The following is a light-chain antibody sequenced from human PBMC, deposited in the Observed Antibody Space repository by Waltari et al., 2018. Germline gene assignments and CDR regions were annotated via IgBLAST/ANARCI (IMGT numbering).Light chain of an antibody. CDR3: SSYTTNSPYV. V-gene: IGLV2-14*01. Sequence: QSALTQPASVSGSPGQSITISCTGTSRDVGGYKYVSWYQQPPGKAPKLMLYEVSNRPSGVSNRFSGSKSGNTASLTISGLQAEDEADYYCSSYTTNSPYVFGTGTKVTVL. CDR1: SRDVGGYKY. CDR2: EVS. J-gene: IGLJ1*01.